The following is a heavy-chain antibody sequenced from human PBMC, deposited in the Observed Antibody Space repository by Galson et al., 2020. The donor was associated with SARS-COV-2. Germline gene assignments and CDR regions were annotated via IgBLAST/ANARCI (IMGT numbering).Heavy chain of an antibody. D-gene: IGHD2-15*01. J-gene: IGHJ6*02. CDR1: EFTISSYS. Sequence: GGTLRLSFAASEFTISSYSLTCVRQAPGRGLEWISSIVSTSHDTYYNDSVKGRFTISRDNAKNSPYLQMNSLRVEDTAVYYCARSVVLAVYDCGMDVWGQGTTVTVSS. V-gene: IGHV3-21*01. CDR3: ARSVVLAVYDCGMDV. CDR2: IVSTSHDT.